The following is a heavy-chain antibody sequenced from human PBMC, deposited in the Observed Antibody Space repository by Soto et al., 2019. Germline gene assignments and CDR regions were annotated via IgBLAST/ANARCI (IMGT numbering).Heavy chain of an antibody. J-gene: IGHJ4*02. CDR2: ISSDGSIN. D-gene: IGHD5-18*01. Sequence: QVHMVESGGGVVQPWRPLILSCSASGFTFSTATMHWVRQSPGKGLEWVALISSDGSINYYAGFVKGRFTISRDSSKNALFLQMNSLKADDTAVYFCGRARVFSYGSRFDSWGQGTLVTVSA. CDR1: GFTFSTAT. CDR3: GRARVFSYGSRFDS. V-gene: IGHV3-30-3*01.